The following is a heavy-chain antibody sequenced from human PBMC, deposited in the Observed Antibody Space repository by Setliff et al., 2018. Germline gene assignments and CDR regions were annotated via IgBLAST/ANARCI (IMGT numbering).Heavy chain of an antibody. Sequence: ASVKVSCKASGYIFTKYGINWVRQAPGQGLEWMGWIGDYNGNTLYAQKLQGRVTMTTDTSTSTAYMELRSLRSDDTAVYYCARDSPTVVTHIRAFDIWGQGTMVTVSS. J-gene: IGHJ3*02. D-gene: IGHD4-17*01. CDR1: GYIFTKYG. CDR3: ARDSPTVVTHIRAFDI. V-gene: IGHV1-18*01. CDR2: IGDYNGNT.